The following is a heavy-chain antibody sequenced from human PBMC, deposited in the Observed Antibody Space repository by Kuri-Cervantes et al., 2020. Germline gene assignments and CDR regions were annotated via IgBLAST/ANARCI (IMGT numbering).Heavy chain of an antibody. V-gene: IGHV3-49*04. CDR2: IRSKAYGGTT. CDR3: TRVRYSSDYRLTY. J-gene: IGHJ4*02. D-gene: IGHD6-19*01. Sequence: GGSLRLSCAASGFTFSTYTMHWVRQAPGKGLEWVGFIRSKAYGGTTEYAASVKGRFTISRDDSKSIAYLQMNGLKTEDTAVYYCTRVRYSSDYRLTYWGQGTLVTVSS. CDR1: GFTFSTYT.